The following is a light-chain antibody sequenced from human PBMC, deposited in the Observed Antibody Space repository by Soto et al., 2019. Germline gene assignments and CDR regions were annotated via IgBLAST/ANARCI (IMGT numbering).Light chain of an antibody. Sequence: DIQMTQSPSTLSASVGDRVTITCRASQSISSWLAWYQQKPGKAPKLLIYKASSLESWDPSRFSGSGSGTEFTRTISSLQPDDFATYYCQQEWTFGQGTKVEIK. CDR1: QSISSW. V-gene: IGKV1-5*03. J-gene: IGKJ1*01. CDR3: QQEWT. CDR2: KAS.